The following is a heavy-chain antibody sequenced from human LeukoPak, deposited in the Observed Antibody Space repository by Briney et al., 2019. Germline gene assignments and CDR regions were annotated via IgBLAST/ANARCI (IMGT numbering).Heavy chain of an antibody. CDR2: IYYSGST. D-gene: IGHD4-17*01. Sequence: SETLSLTCTVSGGSISSGGYYWSWIRQHPGKGLEWIGYIYYSGSTYYNPSLKSRVTISVDTSKNQFSLKLSSVTAADTAVYYCATNHGGMTTVTTPYYYYGMDVWGQGTTVTVSS. CDR3: ATNHGGMTTVTTPYYYYGMDV. CDR1: GGSISSGGYY. J-gene: IGHJ6*02. V-gene: IGHV4-31*03.